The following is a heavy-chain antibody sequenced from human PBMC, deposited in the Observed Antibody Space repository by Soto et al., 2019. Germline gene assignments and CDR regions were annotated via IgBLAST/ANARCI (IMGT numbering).Heavy chain of an antibody. CDR3: ARGGGSYQGAFDI. CDR1: GYTFTSYA. Sequence: ASVKVSCKASGYTFTSYAMHWVRQAPGQRLEWMGWINAGNGNTKYSQKFQGRVTITRDTSASTAYMELSSLRSEDTAVYYCARGGGSYQGAFDIWGQGTMVTVSS. V-gene: IGHV1-3*01. J-gene: IGHJ3*02. D-gene: IGHD1-26*01. CDR2: INAGNGNT.